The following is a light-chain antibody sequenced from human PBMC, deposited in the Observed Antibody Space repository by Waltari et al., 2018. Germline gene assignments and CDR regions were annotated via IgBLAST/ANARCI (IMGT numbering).Light chain of an antibody. Sequence: DIQMTQSPSSLSASVGDRVTITCWASQGISTYLAWYQQKPGNVPKLLIYAASILQPGVPSRFSGTGAGADFTLTISSLQPEDVATYYCQKYNSDPLTFGGGTKVEIK. CDR2: AAS. CDR1: QGISTY. J-gene: IGKJ4*01. CDR3: QKYNSDPLT. V-gene: IGKV1-27*01.